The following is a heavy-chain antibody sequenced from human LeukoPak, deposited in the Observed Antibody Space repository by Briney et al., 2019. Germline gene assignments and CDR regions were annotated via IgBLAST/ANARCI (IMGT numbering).Heavy chain of an antibody. V-gene: IGHV3-7*01. Sequence: GGSLRLSCAASGFTFSTHWMSWVRQAPGKGLEWVANIKQDGSEKYYVDSVKGRFTISRDNAKNSLYLQMDSLRAEDSATYYCARSADLIIPGAIGFFDSWGQETQVTVSA. J-gene: IGHJ4*02. D-gene: IGHD2-2*01. CDR3: ARSADLIIPGAIGFFDS. CDR1: GFTFSTHW. CDR2: IKQDGSEK.